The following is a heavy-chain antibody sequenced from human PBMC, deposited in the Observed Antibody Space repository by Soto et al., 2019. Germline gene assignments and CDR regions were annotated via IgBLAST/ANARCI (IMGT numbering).Heavy chain of an antibody. Sequence: QLQLQESGPGLVKPSETLSLTCTVSGGSISSSSYYWGWIRQPPGKGLEWIGSIYYSGSTYYNPSLKSRVTISVDTSKNQFSLKLSSVTAADTAVYYCAREPKGGNWDFDYWGQGTLVTVSS. D-gene: IGHD2-15*01. CDR3: AREPKGGNWDFDY. J-gene: IGHJ4*02. V-gene: IGHV4-39*02. CDR2: IYYSGST. CDR1: GGSISSSSYY.